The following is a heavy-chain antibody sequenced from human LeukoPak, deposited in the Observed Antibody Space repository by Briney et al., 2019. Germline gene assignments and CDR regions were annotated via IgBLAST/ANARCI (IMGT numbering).Heavy chain of an antibody. CDR1: GGSFSGYY. CDR2: INHSGST. D-gene: IGHD3-22*01. Sequence: SETLSLTCAVYGGSFSGYYWSWIRQPPGKGLEWIGEINHSGSTNYNPSLKSRVAISVDTSKNQFSLKLSSVTAADTAVYYCVRVGGYYYDSSGLDYWGQGTLVTVSS. CDR3: VRVGGYYYDSSGLDY. V-gene: IGHV4-34*01. J-gene: IGHJ4*02.